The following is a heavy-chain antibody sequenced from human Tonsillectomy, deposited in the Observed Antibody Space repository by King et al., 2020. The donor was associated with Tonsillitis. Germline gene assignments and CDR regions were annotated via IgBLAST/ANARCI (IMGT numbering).Heavy chain of an antibody. V-gene: IGHV1-69*09. J-gene: IGHJ6*02. CDR1: GGSFNSYA. CDR2: FIPILDRA. Sequence: VQLVESGAEVKKPGSSVKVSCQASGGSFNSYAISWVRQAPGHGLEWMGRFIPILDRANYAQRFQGRVTITADQSTSTAYMELSSLRSEDTAVYYCARTATVIDVEETTTYDHSGMDVWGQGTTVTVSS. CDR3: ARTATVIDVEETTTYDHSGMDV. D-gene: IGHD5-24*01.